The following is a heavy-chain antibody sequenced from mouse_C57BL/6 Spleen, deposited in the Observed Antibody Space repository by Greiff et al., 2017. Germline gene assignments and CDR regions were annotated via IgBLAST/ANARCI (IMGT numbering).Heavy chain of an antibody. CDR1: GFTFSNYW. J-gene: IGHJ2*01. CDR2: VRLKSGNYAT. D-gene: IGHD4-1*01. V-gene: IGHV6-3*01. Sequence: EVKLMESGGGLVQPGGSMKLSCVASGFTFSNYWMNWVRQSPVKGLEWVAQVRLKSGNYATHYAESVKGRFTISRDDFKRSVYLQMNNLRAEDTGIYYCTGKLGRGYWGQGTTLTVSS. CDR3: TGKLGRGY.